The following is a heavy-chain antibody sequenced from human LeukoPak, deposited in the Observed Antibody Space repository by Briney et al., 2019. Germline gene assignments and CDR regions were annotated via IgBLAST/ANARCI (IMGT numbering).Heavy chain of an antibody. V-gene: IGHV4-34*01. CDR3: ARATYCSGDSCYSGIFDY. D-gene: IGHD2-15*01. Sequence: SETQSLTCAVYGGSFSGYYWSWIRQPPGKGLEWIGEINHSGSTNYNPSLKSRVTISVDTSKNQFSLKLSSVTAADTAVYYCARATYCSGDSCYSGIFDYWGQGTLVTVSS. CDR2: INHSGST. CDR1: GGSFSGYY. J-gene: IGHJ4*02.